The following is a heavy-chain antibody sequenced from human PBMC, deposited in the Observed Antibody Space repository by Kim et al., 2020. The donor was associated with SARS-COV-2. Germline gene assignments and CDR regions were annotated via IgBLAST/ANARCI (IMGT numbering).Heavy chain of an antibody. D-gene: IGHD2-2*01. CDR3: ARGGGGYCSSTSCYGGWFDP. CDR2: INHSGST. Sequence: SETLSLTCAVYGGSFSGYYWSWIRQPPGKGLEWIGEINHSGSTNYNPSLKSRVTISVDTSKNKFSLKLSSVTAADTAVYYWARGGGGYCSSTSCYGGWFDPWGQGTLVTVSS. CDR1: GGSFSGYY. J-gene: IGHJ5*02. V-gene: IGHV4-34*01.